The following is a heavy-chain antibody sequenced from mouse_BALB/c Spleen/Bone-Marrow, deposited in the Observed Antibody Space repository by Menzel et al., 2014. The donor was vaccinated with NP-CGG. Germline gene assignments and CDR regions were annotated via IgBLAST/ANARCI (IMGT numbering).Heavy chain of an antibody. Sequence: EVQLQQSGAELVKPGASVKLSCTASGFNIKDTYMHWVKQRPEQGLEWIGRIDPANGNTKYDPKFQDKATITADTSSNTAYLQLSSLTSEDTAVYYCARREVITRIWYSDVWGAGTTVTVSS. CDR1: GFNIKDTY. CDR3: ARREVITRIWYSDV. CDR2: IDPANGNT. D-gene: IGHD1-2*01. J-gene: IGHJ1*01. V-gene: IGHV14-3*02.